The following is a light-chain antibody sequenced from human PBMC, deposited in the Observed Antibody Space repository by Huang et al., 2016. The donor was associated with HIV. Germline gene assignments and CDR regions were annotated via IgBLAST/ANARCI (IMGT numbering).Light chain of an antibody. V-gene: IGKV1-27*01. CDR3: QKYNSAPRT. Sequence: DIQMTQSPSSLSASVGDRVTISCRASQGIANHLAWYQQRPGKAPKLLIYAASALQSGVPSRVSGTGAGTDFTLTISSRQPEDVATYFCQKYNSAPRTFGPGTKVEIK. CDR1: QGIANH. J-gene: IGKJ3*01. CDR2: AAS.